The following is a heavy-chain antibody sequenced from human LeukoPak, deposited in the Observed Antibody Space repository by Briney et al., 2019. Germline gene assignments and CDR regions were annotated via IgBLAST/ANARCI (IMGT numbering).Heavy chain of an antibody. J-gene: IGHJ6*02. CDR1: GFTFSSYS. Sequence: GGSLRLSCAASGFTFSSYSMNWVRQAPGKGLEWVSSISSSSSYIYYADSVKGRFTISRDNAKNSLYLQMNSLRAEDTAVYYCARDAGIAAAGTLYYYGMDVWGQGTTVTVSS. CDR2: ISSSSSYI. V-gene: IGHV3-21*01. CDR3: ARDAGIAAAGTLYYYGMDV. D-gene: IGHD6-13*01.